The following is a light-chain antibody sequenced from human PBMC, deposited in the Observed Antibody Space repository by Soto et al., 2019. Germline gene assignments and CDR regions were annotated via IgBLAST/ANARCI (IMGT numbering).Light chain of an antibody. V-gene: IGKV1-5*01. Sequence: DIQMTQSASSLYASVGDGVSIXCRASQRVDRNFVWCQQKTGEAPQRLIYDDSRLESGVPSRFSGSGSGTEFTLTINRLEPEDFAVYYCQQYIISPFTFGPGPRWIS. CDR2: DDS. J-gene: IGKJ3*01. CDR3: QQYIISPFT. CDR1: QRVDRN.